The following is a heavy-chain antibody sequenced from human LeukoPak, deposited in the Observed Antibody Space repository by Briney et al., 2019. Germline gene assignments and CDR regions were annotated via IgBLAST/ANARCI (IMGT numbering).Heavy chain of an antibody. J-gene: IGHJ5*02. CDR2: INPKSGGT. CDR1: GYSFTDKS. V-gene: IGHV1-2*02. Sequence: ASVKVSCKASGYSFTDKSMNWVRQAPGQGLEWMGRINPKSGGTNYAQKFQGRVTMTTDTSMSTAYMEVSRLTSDDTAVYYCARAGGRSWFDPWGQGTLVTVSS. CDR3: ARAGGRSWFDP.